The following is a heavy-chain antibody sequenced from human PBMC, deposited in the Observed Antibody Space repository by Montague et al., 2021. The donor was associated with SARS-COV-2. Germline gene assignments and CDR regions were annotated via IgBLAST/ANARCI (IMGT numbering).Heavy chain of an antibody. CDR1: GGSISSSSYY. D-gene: IGHD3-22*01. J-gene: IGHJ4*02. V-gene: IGHV4-39*07. CDR2: IYYSGST. CDR3: ARGWFSHMIVVVIRRPFDY. Sequence: SETLSLTCTVSGGSISSSSYYWGWIRQPPGKGLEGIGSIYYSGSTYYNPSLKSRVTISVDTSKNQFSLKLSSVTAVDTAVYYCARGWFSHMIVVVIRRPFDYWGQGTLVTVSS.